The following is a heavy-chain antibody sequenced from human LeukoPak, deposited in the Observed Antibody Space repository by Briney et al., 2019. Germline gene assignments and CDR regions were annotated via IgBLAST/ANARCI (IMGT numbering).Heavy chain of an antibody. Sequence: GGSLRLSCAASGFTFSSYAMSWVRQAPGKGLEWVSAISGSGGSTYYADSVKGRFTISRDNSKNTLYLQMNGLRAEDTAVYYCAKAAPVLRFLEWLYYFDYWGQGTLVTVSS. CDR2: ISGSGGST. D-gene: IGHD3-3*01. CDR1: GFTFSSYA. CDR3: AKAAPVLRFLEWLYYFDY. J-gene: IGHJ4*02. V-gene: IGHV3-23*01.